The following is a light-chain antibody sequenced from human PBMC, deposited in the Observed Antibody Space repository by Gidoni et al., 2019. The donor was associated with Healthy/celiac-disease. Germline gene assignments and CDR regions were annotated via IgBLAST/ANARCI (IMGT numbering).Light chain of an antibody. CDR1: QGISSY. CDR3: QQLNSPYT. CDR2: AAS. Sequence: DIQLTHSPSFLSASVGDRVTITCRASQGISSYLAWYQQKPGKAPKLLIYAASTLQSGVPSRCSGSGSGTEFTLTSSSLQPEDFATYHCQQLNSPYTFGQGTKLEIK. V-gene: IGKV1-9*01. J-gene: IGKJ2*01.